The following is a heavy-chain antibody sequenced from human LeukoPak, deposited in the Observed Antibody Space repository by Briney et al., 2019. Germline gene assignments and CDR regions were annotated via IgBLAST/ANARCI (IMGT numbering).Heavy chain of an antibody. CDR1: GFTFTSSA. D-gene: IGHD5-24*01. J-gene: IGHJ4*02. CDR2: IVVGSGNT. V-gene: IGHV1-58*02. Sequence: VASVKVSCKASGFTFTSSAMQWVRQARGQRLEWIGWIVVGSGNTNYAQKFQERVTITRDTSTSTVYMDLSSLRSEDTAVYYCARPVEMATVNPLDHWGQGTLVTVSS. CDR3: ARPVEMATVNPLDH.